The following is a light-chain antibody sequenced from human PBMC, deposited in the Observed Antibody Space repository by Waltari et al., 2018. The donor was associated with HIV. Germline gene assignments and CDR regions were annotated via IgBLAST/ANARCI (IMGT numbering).Light chain of an antibody. CDR1: SSYVGGHNS. V-gene: IGLV2-14*03. Sequence: QSALTQPASVSGSLGQSITISCTGTSSYVGGHNSVSWYQQHPGKAPKLLISDVSNRPSGVSNRFSGSKSGNTASLTISGLQAEDEADYYCSSYTANSRIFGGGTRLTVL. CDR3: SSYTANSRI. J-gene: IGLJ2*01. CDR2: DVS.